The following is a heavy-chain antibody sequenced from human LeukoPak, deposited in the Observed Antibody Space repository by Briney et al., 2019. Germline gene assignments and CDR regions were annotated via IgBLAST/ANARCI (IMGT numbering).Heavy chain of an antibody. CDR3: ARELGLTISANWFDP. CDR2: VYHTGAT. D-gene: IGHD3-9*01. V-gene: IGHV4-38-2*02. Sequence: PSETLSLTSGVSGYSISSGYFWVWIRQPPRRGLEWIGSVYHTGATYYNPSLTSPVTISVDTSNNQFSLELNSVTAADTAVYYCARELGLTISANWFDPWGQGTLVTVSS. J-gene: IGHJ5*02. CDR1: GYSISSGYF.